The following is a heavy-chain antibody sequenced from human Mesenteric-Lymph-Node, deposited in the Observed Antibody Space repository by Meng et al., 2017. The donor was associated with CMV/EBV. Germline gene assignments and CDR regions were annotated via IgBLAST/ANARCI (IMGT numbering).Heavy chain of an antibody. D-gene: IGHD3-22*01. J-gene: IGHJ4*02. V-gene: IGHV3-20*01. Sequence: GGSLRLSCAASGFTFSSYAMTWVRQAPGKGLEWVSGIHWNGDTTGYADSVKGRFTISRDNAKNSVYLQMNSLRAEDTALYHCARGFDSRSYFAYWGQGTLVTVSS. CDR2: IHWNGDTT. CDR3: ARGFDSRSYFAY. CDR1: GFTFSSYA.